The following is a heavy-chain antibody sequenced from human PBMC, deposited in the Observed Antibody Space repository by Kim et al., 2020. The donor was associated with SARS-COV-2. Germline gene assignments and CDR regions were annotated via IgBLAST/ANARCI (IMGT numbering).Heavy chain of an antibody. V-gene: IGHV4-30-2*05. Sequence: YYNPSLKSRVTVSVDTSKNQFSLKLRSVTAADTAVYYCARGEARGNGMDVWGQGTTVTVSS. D-gene: IGHD3-16*01. CDR3: ARGEARGNGMDV. J-gene: IGHJ6*02.